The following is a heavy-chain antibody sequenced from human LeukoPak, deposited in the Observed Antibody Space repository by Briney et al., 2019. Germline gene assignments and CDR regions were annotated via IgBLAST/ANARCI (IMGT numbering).Heavy chain of an antibody. Sequence: ASVKVSCKASGYTFTRNYMHWVRQAPGQGLEWMGMINPSTGSATYAQKLQGRVTMTTDTSTSTAYMELRSLRSDATAVYYCARVLLWFGEGYYFDYWGQGTLVTVSS. CDR2: INPSTGSA. J-gene: IGHJ4*02. V-gene: IGHV1-46*01. D-gene: IGHD3-10*01. CDR3: ARVLLWFGEGYYFDY. CDR1: GYTFTRNY.